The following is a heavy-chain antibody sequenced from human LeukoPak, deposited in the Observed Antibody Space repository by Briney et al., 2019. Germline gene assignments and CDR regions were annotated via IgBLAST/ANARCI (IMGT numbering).Heavy chain of an antibody. V-gene: IGHV3-74*01. CDR3: ARGPPWYFDL. J-gene: IGHJ2*01. CDR1: GFTFSSYW. Sequence: PGGSLRLSCAASGFTFSSYWMHWVRQAPGKGLVWVSRINGDGSSTAYADSVKGRFTISRDNAKNTLYLQMNGLTAEDTAVYYCARGPPWYFDLWGRGTLVTVSS. D-gene: IGHD6-25*01. CDR2: INGDGSST.